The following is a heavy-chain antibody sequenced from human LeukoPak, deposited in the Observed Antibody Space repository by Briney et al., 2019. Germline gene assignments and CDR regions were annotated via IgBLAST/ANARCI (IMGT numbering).Heavy chain of an antibody. D-gene: IGHD6-13*01. CDR2: ISAYNGNT. CDR3: AREQSRAAAGKNNWFDP. Sequence: ASVKVSCKASGYTFTSYGISWVRQAPGQGLEWMGWISAYNGNTNYAQKLQGGVTMTTDTSTSTAYMELRSLRSDDTAVYYCAREQSRAAAGKNNWFDPWGQGTLVTVSS. J-gene: IGHJ5*02. V-gene: IGHV1-18*04. CDR1: GYTFTSYG.